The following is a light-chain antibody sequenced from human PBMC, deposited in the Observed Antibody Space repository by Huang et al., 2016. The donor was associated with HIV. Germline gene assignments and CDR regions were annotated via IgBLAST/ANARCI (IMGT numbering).Light chain of an antibody. CDR3: QHRTNWPLT. J-gene: IGKJ4*01. Sequence: PGERVTLSCRASQSVGSFLAWYRHKPGQAPRLLIYNTANRATDIPARFSGSGSGTDFTLTISSLEPEDFAVYYCQHRTNWPLTFGGGTKVEIK. V-gene: IGKV3-11*01. CDR2: NTA. CDR1: QSVGSF.